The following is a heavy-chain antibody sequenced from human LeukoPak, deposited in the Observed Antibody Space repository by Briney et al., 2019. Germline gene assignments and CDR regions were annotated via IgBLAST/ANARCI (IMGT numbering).Heavy chain of an antibody. J-gene: IGHJ4*02. CDR2: INTYNVNT. CDR3: ARDRVGSAWDFDY. V-gene: IGHV1-18*01. D-gene: IGHD6-19*01. Sequence: ASVKVSCKASGYTFSSYGVSWVRQAPGQGLEWMGWINTYNVNTNYAQKFQGRVTLTTDASTSTAYMELRSLRSDDTAVYYCARDRVGSAWDFDYWGQGTLVTVSS. CDR1: GYTFSSYG.